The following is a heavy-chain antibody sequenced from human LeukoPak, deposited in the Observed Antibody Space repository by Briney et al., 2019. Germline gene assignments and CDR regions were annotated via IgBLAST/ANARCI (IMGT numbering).Heavy chain of an antibody. CDR1: GFTFSSYA. V-gene: IGHV3-23*01. J-gene: IGHJ5*02. CDR2: ISGSDGST. CDR3: ARESGIAAALDL. D-gene: IGHD6-13*01. Sequence: GGSLRLSCAASGFTFSSYAMTWVRQAPGKGLEWVSTISGSDGSTYYADSVKGRFTISRDNSKNTLYLQMNSLRAEDTAVYYCARESGIAAALDLWGQGTLVTVSS.